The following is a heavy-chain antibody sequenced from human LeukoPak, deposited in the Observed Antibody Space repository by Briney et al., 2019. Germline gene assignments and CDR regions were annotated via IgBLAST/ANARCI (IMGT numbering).Heavy chain of an antibody. V-gene: IGHV3-23*01. CDR1: GFTFSSYG. CDR3: ATTVTTRLDY. CDR2: ISGSGGNT. D-gene: IGHD4-17*01. J-gene: IGHJ4*02. Sequence: GGSLRLSCAASGFTFSSYGMSWVRQAPGKGLEWVSAISGSGGNTHYADSVKGRFTISRDNSKNTLYLQMNSLRVEDTAVYYCATTVTTRLDYWGQGTLVTVSS.